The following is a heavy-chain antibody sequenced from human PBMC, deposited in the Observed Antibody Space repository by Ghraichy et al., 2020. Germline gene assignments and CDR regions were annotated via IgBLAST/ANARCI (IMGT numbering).Heavy chain of an antibody. D-gene: IGHD2-15*01. Sequence: GSLRLSCAGSGFTFSDYNMNWVRQAPGKGLEWVSYIAGSGGAIFYADSVKGRFTISRDNAENSLYLQMNSLRDEDTGVYYCSRGGYAGSWFDYWGQGILVTVSS. V-gene: IGHV3-48*02. J-gene: IGHJ5*01. CDR2: IAGSGGAI. CDR3: SRGGYAGSWFDY. CDR1: GFTFSDYN.